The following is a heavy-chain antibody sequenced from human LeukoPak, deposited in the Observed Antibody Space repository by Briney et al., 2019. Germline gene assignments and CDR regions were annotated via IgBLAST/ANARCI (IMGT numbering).Heavy chain of an antibody. CDR3: ARGTSIAATGIDY. CDR1: GYTFTSYD. V-gene: IGHV1-8*03. Sequence: ASVKVSCKASGYTFTSYDINWVRQATGQGLEWMGWMNPNNGNRGYAQKFQGRVTITRNTSISTAYMELSSLRSEDTAVYYCARGTSIAATGIDYWGQGTLVTVSS. D-gene: IGHD6-13*01. J-gene: IGHJ4*02. CDR2: MNPNNGNR.